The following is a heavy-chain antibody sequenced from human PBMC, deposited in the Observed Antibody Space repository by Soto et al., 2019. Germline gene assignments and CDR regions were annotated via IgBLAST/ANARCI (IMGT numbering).Heavy chain of an antibody. CDR1: GGSITSYY. D-gene: IGHD3-10*01. CDR2: IYYSGST. J-gene: IGHJ6*02. CDR3: TRALCGSDVLDV. Sequence: SETLSLTCSVSGGSITSYYWSCIRQPPGKELEWIGTIYYSGSTKYNPSLKSRVTISIDTSRNQFSLKLNSVTAADTAVYYCTRALCGSDVLDVWGQGATVTV. V-gene: IGHV4-59*12.